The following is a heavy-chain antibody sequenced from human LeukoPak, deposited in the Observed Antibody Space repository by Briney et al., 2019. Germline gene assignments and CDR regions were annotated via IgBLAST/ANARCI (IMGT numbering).Heavy chain of an antibody. CDR3: ARVSDYYDTSGYYYAFDY. Sequence: SETLSLTCTVSGGSISGYYWSWIRQPAGKRLEWIGRIYASGSISYNPSLQSRVTISVDKSKNQFSLTLSSVTAADTALYYCARVSDYYDTSGYYYAFDYWGQGTLVTVSS. D-gene: IGHD3-22*01. J-gene: IGHJ4*02. CDR1: GGSISGYY. CDR2: IYASGSI. V-gene: IGHV4-4*07.